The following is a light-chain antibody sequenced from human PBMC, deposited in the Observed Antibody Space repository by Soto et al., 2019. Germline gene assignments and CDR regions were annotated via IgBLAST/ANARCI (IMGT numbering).Light chain of an antibody. J-gene: IGKJ3*01. CDR1: QDVGNY. CDR2: GAS. CDR3: QKDTRCPFT. V-gene: IGKV1-27*01. Sequence: DIPMTQSPSSLSASVGDRVTITCRATQDVGNYLAWYQQRPGKVPKLLIYGASSLQSGVPSRFSGSGSGTEFTVTISSLQHEVVAMYYCQKDTRCPFTFGPRTKVDI.